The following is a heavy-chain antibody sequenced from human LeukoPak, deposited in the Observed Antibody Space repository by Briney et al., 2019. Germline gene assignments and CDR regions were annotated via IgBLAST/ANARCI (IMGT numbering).Heavy chain of an antibody. V-gene: IGHV3-74*01. Sequence: GGSLRLSCAASGFTFKNYWMHWVRQAPGKGPVWVSRINDDGSSTSYADSVKGRFTISRDNSKNTLYLQMSSLRAEDTAVYYCAKIGEEITMVRGVIISHYYYGMDVWGQGTTVTVSS. J-gene: IGHJ6*02. CDR1: GFTFKNYW. D-gene: IGHD3-10*01. CDR2: INDDGSST. CDR3: AKIGEEITMVRGVIISHYYYGMDV.